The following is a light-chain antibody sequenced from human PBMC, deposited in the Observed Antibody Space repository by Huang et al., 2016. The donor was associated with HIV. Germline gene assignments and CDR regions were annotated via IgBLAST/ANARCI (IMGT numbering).Light chain of an antibody. CDR2: NAF. CDR1: QTVSSSN. Sequence: EIVLTQSPGTLSLSPGERATLSCRASQTVSSSNLAWFPQKAGQAPRLLIYNAFRRATGIPERFSGSGSGTDFTLTISRLEPEDFAVYYCQQYGTSPRTFGQGTKLDIK. J-gene: IGKJ1*01. CDR3: QQYGTSPRT. V-gene: IGKV3-20*01.